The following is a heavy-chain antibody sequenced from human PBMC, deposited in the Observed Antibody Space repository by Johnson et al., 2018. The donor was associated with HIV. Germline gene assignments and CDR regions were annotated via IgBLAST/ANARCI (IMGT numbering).Heavy chain of an antibody. CDR3: AISGTGPDAFDI. Sequence: QLVESGGGVVQPGRSLRLSCAASGFTFSDYYMSWIRQAPGKGLEWVSYISSSGSIIHYADSVTGRFTISRDNAKNSLYLQMNSLRAEDTAVYYCAISGTGPDAFDIWGQGTMVTVSS. CDR2: ISSSGSII. CDR1: GFTFSDYY. V-gene: IGHV3-11*04. J-gene: IGHJ3*02.